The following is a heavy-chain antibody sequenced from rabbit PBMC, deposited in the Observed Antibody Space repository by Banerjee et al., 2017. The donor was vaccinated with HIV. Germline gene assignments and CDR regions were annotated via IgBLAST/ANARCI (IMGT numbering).Heavy chain of an antibody. J-gene: IGHJ6*01. Sequence: QEQLEESGGGLVKPEGSLTLTCKASGFDLSNYYYMCWVRQAPGKGLEWIACIDAGSSGNTYYANWAKGRFTISKTSSTTVTLQMTSLTVADTATYFCARGYYGMDLWGQGTLVTVS. CDR2: IDAGSSGNT. CDR1: GFDLSNYYY. CDR3: ARGYYGMDL. V-gene: IGHV1S45*01.